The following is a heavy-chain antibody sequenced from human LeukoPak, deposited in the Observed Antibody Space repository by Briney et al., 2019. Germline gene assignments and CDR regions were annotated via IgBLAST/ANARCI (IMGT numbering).Heavy chain of an antibody. Sequence: QPGGSLRLSCAASGFTFSSYAMSWVRQAPGKGLEWVSAISGSGGSTYYADSVKGRFTISSDNSKNTLYLQMNSLRAEDTAVYYCAKDSSVVVAATTDAFDYWGQGTLVTVSS. CDR3: AKDSSVVVAATTDAFDY. CDR1: GFTFSSYA. J-gene: IGHJ4*02. V-gene: IGHV3-23*01. D-gene: IGHD2-15*01. CDR2: ISGSGGST.